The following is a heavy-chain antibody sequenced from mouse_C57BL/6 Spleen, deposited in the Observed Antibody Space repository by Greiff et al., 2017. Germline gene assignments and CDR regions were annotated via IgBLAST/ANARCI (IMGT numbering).Heavy chain of an antibody. D-gene: IGHD1-1*01. Sequence: QVQLQQSGAELAKPGASVKLSCKASGYTFTSYWMHWVKQRPGQGLEWIGYINPSSGYTKYNQKFKDKATLTADKSSSTAYMQLSSLTYEDSSVYYCASSYDSSYVDYWGQGTTLTVSS. J-gene: IGHJ2*01. CDR2: INPSSGYT. V-gene: IGHV1-7*01. CDR3: ASSYDSSYVDY. CDR1: GYTFTSYW.